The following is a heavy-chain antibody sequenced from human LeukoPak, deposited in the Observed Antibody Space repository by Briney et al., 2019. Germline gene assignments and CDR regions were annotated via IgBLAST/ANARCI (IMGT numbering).Heavy chain of an antibody. CDR1: GFTFSSYA. CDR3: AKLPKGYYYYMDV. CDR2: ISGSGGST. J-gene: IGHJ6*03. Sequence: PGGSLRLSCAASGFTFSSYAMSWVRQAPGKGLEWVSAISGSGGSTYYAGSVKGRFTISRDNSKNTLYLQMNSLRAEDTAVYYCAKLPKGYYYYMDVWGKGTTVTVSS. V-gene: IGHV3-23*01.